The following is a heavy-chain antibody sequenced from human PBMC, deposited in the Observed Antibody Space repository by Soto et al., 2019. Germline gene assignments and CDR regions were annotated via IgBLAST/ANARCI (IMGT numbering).Heavy chain of an antibody. CDR2: FDPDEAET. Sequence: QVQLVQSGAEVKKPGASVKVSCKVSGYTLNEVAMHWVRQAPGKGLEWLGGFDPDEAETIYAQHFQRSVTMTEDTSTDTVYMELSSLRSEDTALYFCTTYHGDYNFDHWGQGTLVTVSS. CDR3: TTYHGDYNFDH. J-gene: IGHJ5*02. V-gene: IGHV1-24*01. D-gene: IGHD4-17*01. CDR1: GYTLNEVA.